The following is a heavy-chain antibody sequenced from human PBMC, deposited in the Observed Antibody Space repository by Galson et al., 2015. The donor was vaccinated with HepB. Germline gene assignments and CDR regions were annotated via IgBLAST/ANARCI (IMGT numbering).Heavy chain of an antibody. J-gene: IGHJ4*02. Sequence: SLRLSCATSGFTFSKYSMRWVRQAPGKGLQWVAVMTYDGSRKYYADSVKGRFTISRDNTRNTLYLQMTSLRVDDTAVYYCARVAILWASADYFDYWGQGTLVTVSS. CDR3: ARVAILWASADYFDY. V-gene: IGHV3-30*03. CDR2: MTYDGSRK. CDR1: GFTFSKYS. D-gene: IGHD1-26*01.